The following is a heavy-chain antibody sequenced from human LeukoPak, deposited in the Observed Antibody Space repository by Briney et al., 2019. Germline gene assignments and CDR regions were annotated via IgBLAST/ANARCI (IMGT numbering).Heavy chain of an antibody. Sequence: PGGSLRLSYAASGFTFSSYAMSWVRQAPGKGLEWVSAISGSGGSTYYADSVKGRFTISGDNSKNTLYLQMNSLRAEDTAVYYCAKATWLAYYFDYWGQGTLVTVSS. CDR3: AKATWLAYYFDY. V-gene: IGHV3-23*01. J-gene: IGHJ4*02. CDR2: ISGSGGST. CDR1: GFTFSSYA. D-gene: IGHD6-19*01.